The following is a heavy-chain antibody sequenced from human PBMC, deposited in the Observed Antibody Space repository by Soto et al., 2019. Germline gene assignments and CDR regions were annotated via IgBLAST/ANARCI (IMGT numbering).Heavy chain of an antibody. CDR2: INTDGSAT. V-gene: IGHV3-74*01. CDR3: ARDGEGY. D-gene: IGHD2-21*01. Sequence: EVQLVESGGGLVQPGGSLKLSCAASGLTFSSYWMHWVRQVPGKGLVWVSRINTDGSATNYADPVKGRFTVSRDNAKNTQYLQMNSLRAEDTAVYYCARDGEGYWGQGTLVTVSS. J-gene: IGHJ4*02. CDR1: GLTFSSYW.